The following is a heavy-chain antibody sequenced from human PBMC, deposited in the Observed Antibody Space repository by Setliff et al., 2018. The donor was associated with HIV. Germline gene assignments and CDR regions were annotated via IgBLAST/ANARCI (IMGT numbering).Heavy chain of an antibody. CDR1: GASITTDTYY. CDR3: ARGVPLLPPNF. J-gene: IGHJ4*02. CDR2: IYYSGST. D-gene: IGHD2-15*01. Sequence: SETLSLTCTVSGASITTDTYYWAWIRQPPGKGLEWIGSIYYSGSTYYNPSLKSRVTISVDTSKNQFSLKLSSVTAADTAVYYCARGVPLLPPNFWGQGTLVTVSS. V-gene: IGHV4-39*07.